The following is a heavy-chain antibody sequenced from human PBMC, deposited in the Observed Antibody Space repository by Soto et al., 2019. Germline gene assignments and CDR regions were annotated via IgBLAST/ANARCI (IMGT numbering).Heavy chain of an antibody. D-gene: IGHD3-22*01. Sequence: TLSLTCIVSGGSISSYSYYWGWIRQPPGKGLEWIGSIHYSGSTYYNPSLKSRVTISVDTSKNQFSLKLSSVTAADTAVYYCARQIYYDSSEVNWFDPWGQGTLVTVS. J-gene: IGHJ5*02. CDR1: GGSISSYSYY. V-gene: IGHV4-39*01. CDR3: ARQIYYDSSEVNWFDP. CDR2: IHYSGST.